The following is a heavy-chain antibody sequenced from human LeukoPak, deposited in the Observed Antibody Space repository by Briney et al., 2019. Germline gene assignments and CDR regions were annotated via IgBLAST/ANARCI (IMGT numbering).Heavy chain of an antibody. CDR2: IGTAGDT. V-gene: IGHV3-13*01. J-gene: IGHJ3*02. CDR3: ARSLGAFDAFDI. Sequence: PGGSLRLSCAASGFTFSSHDMHWVRQATGKGLEWVSAIGTAGDTYYPGSVKGRFTISRENAKNSLYLQMNSLRAGDTAVYYCARSLGAFDAFDIWGQGTMVTVSS. CDR1: GFTFSSHD. D-gene: IGHD4/OR15-4a*01.